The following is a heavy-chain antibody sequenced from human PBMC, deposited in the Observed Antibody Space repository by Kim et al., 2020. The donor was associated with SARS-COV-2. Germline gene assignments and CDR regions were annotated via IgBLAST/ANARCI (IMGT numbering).Heavy chain of an antibody. V-gene: IGHV3-20*01. CDR1: GFTFDDYG. CDR3: VRGYAGGPFDL. Sequence: GGSLRLSCAASGFTFDDYGMSWVRQAPGKGLEWVSGINRNSDSTVYADSVKGRFTISRDNAKNSLFLQMNSPRAEDTALYHCVRGYAGGPFDLWGQGTLVTVSS. D-gene: IGHD3-16*01. CDR2: INRNSDST. J-gene: IGHJ4*02.